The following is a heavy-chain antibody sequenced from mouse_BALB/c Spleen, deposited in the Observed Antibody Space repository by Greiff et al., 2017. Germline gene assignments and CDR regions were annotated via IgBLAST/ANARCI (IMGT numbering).Heavy chain of an antibody. V-gene: IGHV1S132*01. Sequence: QVQLKQSGAELVKPGASVKLSCKTSGYTFTSYWIQWVKQRPGQGLGWIGEIFPGTGTTYYNEKFKGKATLTIDISSSTAYMQLSSLTSEDSAVYFCAREYGGYFDYWGQGTTRTVSS. J-gene: IGHJ2*01. CDR3: AREYGGYFDY. CDR1: GYTFTSYW. CDR2: IFPGTGTT. D-gene: IGHD1-1*01.